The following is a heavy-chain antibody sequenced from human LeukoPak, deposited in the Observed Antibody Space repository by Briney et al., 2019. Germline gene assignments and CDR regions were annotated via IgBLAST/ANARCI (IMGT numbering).Heavy chain of an antibody. V-gene: IGHV3-21*01. CDR3: ARENYYDSGSYSYWYFDL. CDR1: GFTFSSYS. Sequence: GGSLRLSCAASGFTFSSYSMNWVRQAPGKGLEWVSSISRSSSYIYYADSVKGRFTISRDNAKKSLYLQMNSLRAEDTAVYYCARENYYDSGSYSYWYFDLWGRGTLVTVSS. CDR2: ISRSSSYI. D-gene: IGHD3-10*01. J-gene: IGHJ2*01.